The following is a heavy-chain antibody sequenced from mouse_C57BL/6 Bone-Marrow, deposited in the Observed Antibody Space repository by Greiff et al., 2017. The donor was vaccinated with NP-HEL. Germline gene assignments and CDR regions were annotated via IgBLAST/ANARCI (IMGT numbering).Heavy chain of an antibody. Sequence: QVQLQQSGAELARPGASVKLSCKASGYTFTSYGISWVKQRTGQGLEWIGEIYPRSGNTYYNEQFKGKATLTADQSSSTAYMELRSLTSEDSAVYFCARSGYYGSSYGYWYFDVWGTGTTVTVSS. J-gene: IGHJ1*03. V-gene: IGHV1-81*01. CDR1: GYTFTSYG. CDR3: ARSGYYGSSYGYWYFDV. D-gene: IGHD1-1*01. CDR2: IYPRSGNT.